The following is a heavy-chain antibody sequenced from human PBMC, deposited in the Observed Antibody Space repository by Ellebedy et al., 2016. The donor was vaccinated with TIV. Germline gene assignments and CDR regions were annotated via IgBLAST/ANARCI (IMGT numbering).Heavy chain of an antibody. Sequence: GESLKISCAASGFTFSSFAMHWVRLAPGKGLEWLSVISSGADNTYHADSVKGRFTITRDNSKNTLYLQMNRLRAEDTAVYYCAKGSSSGFNYDRVGFEYWGQGTLVTVSS. CDR1: GFTFSSFA. J-gene: IGHJ4*02. CDR2: ISSGADNT. CDR3: AKGSSSGFNYDRVGFEY. V-gene: IGHV3-23*01. D-gene: IGHD3-22*01.